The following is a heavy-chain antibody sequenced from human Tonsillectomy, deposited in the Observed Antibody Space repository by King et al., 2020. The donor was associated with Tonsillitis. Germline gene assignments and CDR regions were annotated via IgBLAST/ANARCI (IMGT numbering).Heavy chain of an antibody. CDR3: AREYRASATDYYYYYAMDV. V-gene: IGHV3-7*03. J-gene: IGHJ6*02. CDR1: EFTFSNYW. CDR2: IKQDGNEK. Sequence: VQLVESGGGLVQPGGSLRLSCAASEFTFSNYWMTWVRQAPGKGLEWVANIKQDGNEKHYVDSVEGRFTISRDNAKNSLYLQMNSLRAADTAVYYCAREYRASATDYYYYYAMDVWGQGTTVTVSS. D-gene: IGHD3-16*02.